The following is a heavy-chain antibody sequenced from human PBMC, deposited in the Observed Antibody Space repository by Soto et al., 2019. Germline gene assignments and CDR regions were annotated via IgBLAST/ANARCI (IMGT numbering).Heavy chain of an antibody. Sequence: ASVKVSCKASGYTFTSYDINWVRQATGQGLEWMGWMNPNSGNTGYAQKFQGRVTMTRNTSISTAYMELSSLRSEDTAVYYCARASLRWHQRGIWSLGYWGQRTLVTVSS. CDR2: MNPNSGNT. V-gene: IGHV1-8*01. J-gene: IGHJ4*02. CDR1: GYTFTSYD. D-gene: IGHD3-3*01. CDR3: ARASLRWHQRGIWSLGY.